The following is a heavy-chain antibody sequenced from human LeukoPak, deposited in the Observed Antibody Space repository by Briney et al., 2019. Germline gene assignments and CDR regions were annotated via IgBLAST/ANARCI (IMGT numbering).Heavy chain of an antibody. Sequence: GGSLRLSCTVSGFTVSSNFMSWVRQAPGKGLEWVSAISGSGGSTYYADSVKGRFTISRDNSKNTLYLQMNSLRAEDTAVYYCAKGVYGDPDSYFDYWGQGTLVTVSS. V-gene: IGHV3-23*01. J-gene: IGHJ4*02. CDR2: ISGSGGST. D-gene: IGHD4-17*01. CDR1: GFTVSSNF. CDR3: AKGVYGDPDSYFDY.